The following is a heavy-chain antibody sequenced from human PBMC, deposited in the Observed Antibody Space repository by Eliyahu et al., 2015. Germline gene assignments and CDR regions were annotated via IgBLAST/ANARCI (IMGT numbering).Heavy chain of an antibody. J-gene: IGHJ4*02. D-gene: IGHD3-22*01. CDR3: AGRDDSSNLYYFDH. V-gene: IGHV4-39*02. Sequence: QLQLQESGPGLVKPSEXLSVTCXVSHVSFGRSTYYWGXXRQPPGKGLEWIGSVYHRGTTYYNPSLKGRVTISVDTSRNHFSLKVNSVTAADTAVYYCAGRDDSSNLYYFDHWGQGTLVTVSS. CDR1: HVSFGRSTYY. CDR2: VYHRGTT.